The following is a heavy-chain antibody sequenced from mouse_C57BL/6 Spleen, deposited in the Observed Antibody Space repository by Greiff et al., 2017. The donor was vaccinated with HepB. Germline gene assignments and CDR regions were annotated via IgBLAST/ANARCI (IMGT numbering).Heavy chain of an antibody. CDR3: ARSSSGYVYDY. V-gene: IGHV1-42*01. D-gene: IGHD3-2*02. CDR2: INPSTGGT. Sequence: VQLKQSGPELVKPGASVKISCKASGYSFTGYYMNWVKQSPEKSLEWIGEINPSTGGTTYNQKFKAKATLTVDKSSSTAYMQLKSLTSEDSAVYYCARSSSGYVYDYWGQGTTLTVSS. J-gene: IGHJ2*01. CDR1: GYSFTGYY.